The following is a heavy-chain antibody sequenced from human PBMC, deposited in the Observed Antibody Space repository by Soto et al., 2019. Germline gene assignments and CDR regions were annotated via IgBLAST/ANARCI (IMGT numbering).Heavy chain of an antibody. V-gene: IGHV4-59*01. J-gene: IGHJ4*02. D-gene: IGHD2-15*01. CDR3: AGSTRFTLEY. CDR2: IYYRGLT. Sequence: SETLSLTCTVSGDSISNYNWSWIRQSPGKGLDWIGYIYYRGLTNYNPSFKSRVSISIDTSKNQFSLKLSSVTAADTAVYYCAGSTRFTLEYWGQGALVTVS. CDR1: GDSISNYN.